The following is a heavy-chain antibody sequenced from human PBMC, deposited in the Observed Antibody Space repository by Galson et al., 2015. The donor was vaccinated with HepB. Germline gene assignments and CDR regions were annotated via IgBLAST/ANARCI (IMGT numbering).Heavy chain of an antibody. D-gene: IGHD2/OR15-2a*01. J-gene: IGHJ3*02. V-gene: IGHV1-69*13. CDR3: ARVFLGSARGAFDI. Sequence: SVKVSCKASGGTFSSYAISWVRQAPGQGLEWMGGIIPIFGTANYAQKFQGRVTITADESTSTAYMELRSLRSDDTAVYYCARVFLGSARGAFDIWGQGTMVTVSS. CDR1: GGTFSSYA. CDR2: IIPIFGTA.